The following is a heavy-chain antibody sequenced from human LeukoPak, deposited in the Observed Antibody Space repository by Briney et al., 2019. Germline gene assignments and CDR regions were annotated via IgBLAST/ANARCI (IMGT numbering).Heavy chain of an antibody. J-gene: IGHJ6*03. V-gene: IGHV4-34*01. D-gene: IGHD6-19*01. Sequence: SETLSLTCAVYGGSFSGYYWSWIRQPPGKGLEWIGEINHSGSTNYNPSLKSRVTISVDTSKNQFSLKLSSVTAADTAVYYCARVRKQWLVMSYYYYMDVWGKGTTVTISS. CDR1: GGSFSGYY. CDR2: INHSGST. CDR3: ARVRKQWLVMSYYYYMDV.